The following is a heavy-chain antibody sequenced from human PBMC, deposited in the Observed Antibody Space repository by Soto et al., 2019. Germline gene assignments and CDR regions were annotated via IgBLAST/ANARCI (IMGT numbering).Heavy chain of an antibody. D-gene: IGHD3-10*01. Sequence: QVQLQEAGPGLVKPADTLSLSCAVSGDSVDVGGYFWSWIRQSPGGVLEWIGFIYNSGSTNSNPSLRSRITMSMDTSKNAFSLSLNSVSAADSAVYYCARGKGGLHYYFDSWGQVTPVTVSS. CDR1: GDSVDVGGYF. CDR3: ARGKGGLHYYFDS. J-gene: IGHJ4*02. CDR2: IYNSGST. V-gene: IGHV4-61*08.